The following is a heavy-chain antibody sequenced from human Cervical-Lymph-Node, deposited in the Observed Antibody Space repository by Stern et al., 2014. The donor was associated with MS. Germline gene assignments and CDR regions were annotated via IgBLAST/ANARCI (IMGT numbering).Heavy chain of an antibody. D-gene: IGHD1-1*01. CDR2: ITNVGST. CDR1: GFTVSRDY. Sequence: EVQLVESGGGVIQPGGSLRLSCTASGFTVSRDYMTWVRQAPGKGLEWGSLITNVGSTFYTDSVKGGFTISRDDSKNTVYLHMTSLRAEDTAMYYCARDTSSPERSDWWGQGTLVTVSS. J-gene: IGHJ4*02. V-gene: IGHV3-53*01. CDR3: ARDTSSPERSDW.